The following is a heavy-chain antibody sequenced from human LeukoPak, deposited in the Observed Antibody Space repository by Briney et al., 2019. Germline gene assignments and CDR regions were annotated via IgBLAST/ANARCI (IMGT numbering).Heavy chain of an antibody. CDR3: ARAANTAAGTPTLAIDY. Sequence: PGGSLRLSCVASGFTFSDYYMSWIRQAPGKGLEWVSYIPSTSSYTTYADSVKGRFTISRGNAKNSLYLQMNSLRAEDTAVYYCARAANTAAGTPTLAIDYWGQGTLVTVSS. V-gene: IGHV3-11*05. D-gene: IGHD6-13*01. CDR1: GFTFSDYY. CDR2: IPSTSSYT. J-gene: IGHJ4*01.